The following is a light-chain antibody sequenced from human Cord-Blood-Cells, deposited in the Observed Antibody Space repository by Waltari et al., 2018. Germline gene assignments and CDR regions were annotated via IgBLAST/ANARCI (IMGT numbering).Light chain of an antibody. J-gene: IGLJ7*01. V-gene: IGLV3-19*01. Sequence: SSELTQDPAVSVALGQTVRITCQGDSLRSYYASWYQQKPGQAPVLVIYGKNNRPSGVPDRFSGSNSGNTASFTITGAQAEDEADYYGNSRDSSGNHAVFGGGTQLTVL. CDR1: SLRSYY. CDR3: NSRDSSGNHAV. CDR2: GKN.